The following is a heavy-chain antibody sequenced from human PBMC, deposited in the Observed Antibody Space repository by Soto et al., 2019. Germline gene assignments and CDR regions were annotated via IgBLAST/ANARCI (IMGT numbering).Heavy chain of an antibody. Sequence: GGSLRLSCAASGFTFSSYGMHWVRQAPGKWLEWVAVISYDGSNKYYADSVKGRFTISRDNSKNTLYLQMNRLRAEDTAVYYCAKDFQWLDPGMVWYFDYWGQGTLVTVS. CDR2: ISYDGSNK. J-gene: IGHJ4*02. CDR1: GFTFSSYG. CDR3: AKDFQWLDPGMVWYFDY. D-gene: IGHD6-19*01. V-gene: IGHV3-30*18.